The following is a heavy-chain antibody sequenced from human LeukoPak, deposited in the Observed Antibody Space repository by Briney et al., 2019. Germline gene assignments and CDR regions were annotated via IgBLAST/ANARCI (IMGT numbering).Heavy chain of an antibody. Sequence: GASVKVSCKASGYTFTGYYMHWVRQAPGQGLEWMGWINPNSGGTNYAQKFQGRVTMTRDTSISTAYMELSRLRSDDTAVYYCARAKGVEWIQLWSFGYWGQGTLVTVSS. J-gene: IGHJ4*02. D-gene: IGHD5-18*01. CDR3: ARAKGVEWIQLWSFGY. CDR2: INPNSGGT. V-gene: IGHV1-2*02. CDR1: GYTFTGYY.